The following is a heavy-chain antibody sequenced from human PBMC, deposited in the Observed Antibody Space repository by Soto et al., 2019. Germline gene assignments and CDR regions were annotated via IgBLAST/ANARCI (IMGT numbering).Heavy chain of an antibody. V-gene: IGHV3-9*01. CDR1: GFTFDDYA. Sequence: GGSLRLSCAASGFTFDDYAMHWVRQAPGKGLEWVSGISWNSGSICYADSVKGRFTISRDNAKNSLYLQMNSLRAEDTALYYCAKKGPGYSSGWERCYFDFWGQGTLVTVSS. D-gene: IGHD6-19*01. CDR3: AKKGPGYSSGWERCYFDF. CDR2: ISWNSGSI. J-gene: IGHJ4*02.